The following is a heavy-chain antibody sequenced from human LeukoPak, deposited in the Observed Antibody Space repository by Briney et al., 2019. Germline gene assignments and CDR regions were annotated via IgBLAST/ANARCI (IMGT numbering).Heavy chain of an antibody. V-gene: IGHV4-61*08. Sequence: ETLSLTCTVSGGSISSGGYYWSWIRQHPGKGLEWIGDVYYSGSTYYNPSLKSRVTISVDTSKNQFSLKLSSVTAADTAVYYCARRYCSGSSCYSGFDYWGQGTLVTVSS. CDR3: ARRYCSGSSCYSGFDY. J-gene: IGHJ4*02. CDR1: GGSISSGGYY. D-gene: IGHD2-15*01. CDR2: VYYSGST.